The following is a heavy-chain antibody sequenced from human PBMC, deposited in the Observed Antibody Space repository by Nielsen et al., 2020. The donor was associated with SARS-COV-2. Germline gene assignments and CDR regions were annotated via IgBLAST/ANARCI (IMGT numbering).Heavy chain of an antibody. CDR2: IYYSGST. V-gene: IGHV4-59*08. CDR3: ARGLHYYDSSGYHFDY. D-gene: IGHD3-22*01. Sequence: SETLSLTCTVSGGSISSHSWNWIRQPPGKGLEWIGYIYYSGSTNYNPSLKSRVTISVDTSKNQFSLKLSSVTAADTAVYYCARGLHYYDSSGYHFDYWGQGTLVTVSS. CDR1: GGSISSHS. J-gene: IGHJ4*02.